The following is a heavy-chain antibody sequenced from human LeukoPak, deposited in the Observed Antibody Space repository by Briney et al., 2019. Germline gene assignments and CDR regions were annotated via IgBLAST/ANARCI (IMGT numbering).Heavy chain of an antibody. D-gene: IGHD6-19*01. J-gene: IGHJ4*02. CDR2: IYYSGST. V-gene: IGHV4-59*08. CDR3: ARFTVAGTPHFDY. CDR1: GGSISSYY. Sequence: KPSETLSLTCTVSGGSISSYYWSWIRQPPGKGLEWIGYIYYSGSTNYNPSLKSRVTISVDTSKNQFSLKLSSVTAADTAVYYCARFTVAGTPHFDYWGQGTLVTVSS.